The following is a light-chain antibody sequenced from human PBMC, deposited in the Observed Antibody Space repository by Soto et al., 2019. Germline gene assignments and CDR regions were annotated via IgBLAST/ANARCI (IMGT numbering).Light chain of an antibody. CDR2: RTN. J-gene: IGLJ1*01. Sequence: SVVSQAPSASGTPGLRVTISCSGSSSNIGSNYVYWYQHLPGTAPKLLIYRTNQRPSGVPDRFSGSRSGTSAFLAISGLRSEDEADYYCAAWDDSLSGRVFGNGTKVPVL. V-gene: IGLV1-47*01. CDR3: AAWDDSLSGRV. CDR1: SSNIGSNY.